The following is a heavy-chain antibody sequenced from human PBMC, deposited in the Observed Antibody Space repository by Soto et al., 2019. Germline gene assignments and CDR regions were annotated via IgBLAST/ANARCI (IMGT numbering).Heavy chain of an antibody. J-gene: IGHJ4*02. CDR1: GYTFTSYG. CDR3: ASYLYYDFWSGYFGSTSYFDY. CDR2: ISAYNGNT. D-gene: IGHD3-3*01. V-gene: IGHV1-18*01. Sequence: ASVNVSCKASGYTFTSYGISWVRQAPGQGLEWMGWISAYNGNTNYEQRLQGRVTMTTDTSTSTAYMELRSLRSDDTAVYYCASYLYYDFWSGYFGSTSYFDYWGQGTLVAVSS.